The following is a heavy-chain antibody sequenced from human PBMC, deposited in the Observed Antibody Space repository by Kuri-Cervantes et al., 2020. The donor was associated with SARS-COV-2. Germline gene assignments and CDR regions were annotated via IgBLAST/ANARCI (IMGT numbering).Heavy chain of an antibody. Sequence: SETLSLTCTVSGGSISSYYWSWIRQPPGKGLEWTGYIYYSGSTNYNPSLKSRVTISVDTSKNQFSLKLSSVTAADTAVYYCARDQVEMGFDYWGQGTLVTVSS. J-gene: IGHJ4*02. V-gene: IGHV4-59*01. D-gene: IGHD5-24*01. CDR3: ARDQVEMGFDY. CDR2: IYYSGST. CDR1: GGSISSYY.